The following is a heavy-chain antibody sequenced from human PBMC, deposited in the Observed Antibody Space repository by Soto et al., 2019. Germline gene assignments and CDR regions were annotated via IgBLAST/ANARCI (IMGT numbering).Heavy chain of an antibody. Sequence: PGGSLRLSCAASGFTFSSYSMNWVRQAPGKGLEWVSYISSSSSTIYYADSVKGRFTISRDNAKNSLYLQMNSLRAEDTAVYYCARVNYGDQIDYWGQGTLVTVSS. CDR1: GFTFSSYS. V-gene: IGHV3-48*01. CDR2: ISSSSSTI. J-gene: IGHJ4*02. CDR3: ARVNYGDQIDY. D-gene: IGHD4-17*01.